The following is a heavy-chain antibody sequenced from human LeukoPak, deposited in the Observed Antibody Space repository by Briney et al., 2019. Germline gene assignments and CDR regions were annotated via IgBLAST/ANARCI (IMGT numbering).Heavy chain of an antibody. D-gene: IGHD4-23*01. CDR1: GGSISSYY. J-gene: IGHJ4*02. V-gene: IGHV4-59*01. CDR2: IYYSGST. Sequence: SETLFLSCTVSGGSISSYYWSWIRQPPGKGLEWIGYIYYSGSTNYNPSLKSRVTISVDTSKNQFSLKLSSVTAADTAVYYCAVRSIYGGFDYWGQGTLVTVSS. CDR3: AVRSIYGGFDY.